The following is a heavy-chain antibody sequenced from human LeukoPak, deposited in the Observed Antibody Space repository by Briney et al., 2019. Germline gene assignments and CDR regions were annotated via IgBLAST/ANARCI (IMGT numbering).Heavy chain of an antibody. CDR1: GYTFTSSG. CDR3: ARRYQLLSTVWFDP. V-gene: IGHV1-18*01. D-gene: IGHD2-2*01. CDR2: ISAYNGNT. Sequence: ASVKVSCKASGYTFTSSGISWVRQAPGQGLEWMGWISAYNGNTNYAQKLQGRVTMTTDTSTSTAYMELRSLRSDDTAVYYCARRYQLLSTVWFDPWGQGTLVTVSS. J-gene: IGHJ5*02.